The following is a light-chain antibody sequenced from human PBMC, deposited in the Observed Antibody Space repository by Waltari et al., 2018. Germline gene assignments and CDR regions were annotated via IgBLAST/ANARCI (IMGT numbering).Light chain of an antibody. J-gene: IGLJ3*02. V-gene: IGLV3-19*01. Sequence: SSELTQDPAVSVALGQTVKITCPGAGVRNDFASWYQQKPGLAPLLILYAKDNRPSGIPARFSGSSSGNTASLTIAGAQAEDEADYYCSCRDSGARLFGGGTKLTVL. CDR3: SCRDSGARL. CDR1: GVRNDF. CDR2: AKD.